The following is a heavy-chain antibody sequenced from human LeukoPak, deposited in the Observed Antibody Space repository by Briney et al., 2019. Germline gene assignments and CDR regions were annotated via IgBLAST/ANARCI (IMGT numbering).Heavy chain of an antibody. CDR2: IKEDGSEK. CDR3: ARPNYYDSSGLPHAFDI. D-gene: IGHD3-22*01. V-gene: IGHV3-7*03. J-gene: IGHJ3*02. Sequence: ETLSLTCTVSGGSISSSSYYWGWIRQPPGKGLEWVANIKEDGSEKYYVDSVKSRFTISRDNAKNSLYLQMNSLRAEDTAVYYCARPNYYDSSGLPHAFDIWGQGTMVTVSS. CDR1: GGSISSSSYY.